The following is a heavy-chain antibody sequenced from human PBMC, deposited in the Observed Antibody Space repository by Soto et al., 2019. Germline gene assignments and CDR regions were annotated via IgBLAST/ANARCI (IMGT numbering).Heavy chain of an antibody. J-gene: IGHJ4*02. V-gene: IGHV3-30*18. CDR1: GFALSEYG. Sequence: QVQLVESGGGVVQPGRSLRLSCAASGFALSEYGMHWVRQAPGKGLEWVALISYDGSAEYYADSVRGRITISRDSSKNTLYLHMNTLGPEDTAVYYCAKETRPYGILTGYLDYWGEGTQVTVSS. CDR3: AKETRPYGILTGYLDY. D-gene: IGHD3-9*01. CDR2: ISYDGSAE.